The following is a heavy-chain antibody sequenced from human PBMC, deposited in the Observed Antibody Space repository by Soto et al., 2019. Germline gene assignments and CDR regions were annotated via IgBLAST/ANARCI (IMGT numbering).Heavy chain of an antibody. CDR3: AREIGYSITWPAY. CDR2: IGFDGKNE. D-gene: IGHD6-13*01. V-gene: IGHV3-33*01. Sequence: VQLVESGGGVVQPGRSLRLSCDVSGFSIGSYGMHWVRQAPGTGLEGVAVIGFDGKNENYGDYVQGRFTVSRDNSRNTLYLQMHSLRVEDTAVYFCAREIGYSITWPAYWGQGTLFTVSS. CDR1: GFSIGSYG. J-gene: IGHJ4*02.